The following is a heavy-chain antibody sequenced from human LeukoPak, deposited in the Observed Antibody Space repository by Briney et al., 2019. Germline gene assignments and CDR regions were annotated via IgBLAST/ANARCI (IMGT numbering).Heavy chain of an antibody. CDR3: ARDINGYYYYGSAFDI. V-gene: IGHV4-39*07. CDR1: GGSISSSSYY. CDR2: IYYSAST. D-gene: IGHD3-22*01. Sequence: SETLSLTCTVSGGSISSSSYYWGWIRQPPGKGLEWIGSIYYSASTYYNPSLKSRVTISVDTSKNQFSLKLSSVTAADTAVYYCARDINGYYYYGSAFDIWGQGTMVTVSS. J-gene: IGHJ3*02.